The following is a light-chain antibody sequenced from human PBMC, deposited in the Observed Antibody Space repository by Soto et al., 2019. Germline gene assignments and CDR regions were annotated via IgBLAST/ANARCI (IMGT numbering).Light chain of an antibody. V-gene: IGLV2-14*03. CDR2: DVS. J-gene: IGLJ2*01. CDR3: SSYTIFDTVV. CDR1: SGDIGAYKY. Sequence: QSVLTQPASVSGSPGQSITMSCTGTSGDIGAYKYVSWYQQHPGKAPRLLISDVSTRPSGVSNRFSGSKSGNTASLTISGLQAEDEADYYCSSYTIFDTVVFGGGTQLTVL.